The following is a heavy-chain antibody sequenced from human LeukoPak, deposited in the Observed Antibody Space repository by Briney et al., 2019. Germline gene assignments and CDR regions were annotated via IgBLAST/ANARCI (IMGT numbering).Heavy chain of an antibody. J-gene: IGHJ4*02. CDR2: IRSKANSYAT. Sequence: PGGSLKLSCAASGFTFSGSGLHWVRQASGKGLEWVSRIRSKANSYATAYAASVKGRFTISRDDSKNTAYLQMNSLKTEDTAVYYCTSGTVGTTEVYWGQGTLVTVSS. CDR1: GFTFSGSG. V-gene: IGHV3-73*01. D-gene: IGHD1-26*01. CDR3: TSGTVGTTEVY.